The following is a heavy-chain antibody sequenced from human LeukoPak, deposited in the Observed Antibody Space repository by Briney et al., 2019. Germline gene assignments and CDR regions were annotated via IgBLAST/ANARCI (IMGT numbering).Heavy chain of an antibody. CDR1: GASFSGYY. CDR2: ITNSGST. Sequence: SETLSLTLPVVGASFSGYYWSWTRPPPGKGLEWMGEITNSGSTNYSPSLKSRVTISVDTSKNQFSLKLSSVTAADTAVDYCARGGGGYSGYDHFDYWGQGTLVTVSS. V-gene: IGHV4-34*01. CDR3: ARGGGGYSGYDHFDY. D-gene: IGHD5-12*01. J-gene: IGHJ4*02.